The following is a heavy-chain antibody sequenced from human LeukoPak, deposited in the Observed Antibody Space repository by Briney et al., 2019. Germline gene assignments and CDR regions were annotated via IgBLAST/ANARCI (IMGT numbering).Heavy chain of an antibody. D-gene: IGHD3-10*01. J-gene: IGHJ4*02. Sequence: GRSLRLSCAASGFTFSSYAMHWVRQAPGKGLEWVAVISYDGSNKYYADSVKGRFTISRDNSKNTLYLQMNSLRAEDTAVYYCAKSDMVRGEYWGQGTLVTVSS. CDR2: ISYDGSNK. CDR1: GFTFSSYA. V-gene: IGHV3-30*04. CDR3: AKSDMVRGEY.